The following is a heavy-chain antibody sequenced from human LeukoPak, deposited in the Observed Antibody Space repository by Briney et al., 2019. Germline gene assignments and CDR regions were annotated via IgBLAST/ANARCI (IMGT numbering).Heavy chain of an antibody. V-gene: IGHV5-51*01. D-gene: IGHD6-6*01. CDR2: IYPGDSVT. Sequence: GESLKISCKGSGYSFTNYWIGWVRQMPGKGLEWMGIIYPGDSVTRYSPSFQGQVTISADKSISTAYLQWSSLKASDTAMYYCARQVEEYSTSSEDYWGQGTLVTVSS. J-gene: IGHJ4*02. CDR1: GYSFTNYW. CDR3: ARQVEEYSTSSEDY.